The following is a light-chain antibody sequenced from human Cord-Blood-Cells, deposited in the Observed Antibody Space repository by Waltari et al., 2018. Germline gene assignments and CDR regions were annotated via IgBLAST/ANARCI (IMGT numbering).Light chain of an antibody. CDR2: EVS. CDR3: CSYAGSSTLV. CDR1: SSDVGSHNL. J-gene: IGLJ3*02. V-gene: IGLV2-23*02. Sequence: QSALTQPASVSGSPGQSITISCTGPSSDVGSHNLVSWYQQHPGKAPKLMIYEVSKRPSGVSNRFSGSKSGNTASLTISGLQAEDEADYYCCSYAGSSTLVFGGGTKLTVL.